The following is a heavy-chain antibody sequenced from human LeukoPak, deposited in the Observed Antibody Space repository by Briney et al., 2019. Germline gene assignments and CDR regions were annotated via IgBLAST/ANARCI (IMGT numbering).Heavy chain of an antibody. Sequence: GGSLRLPCATSGFNFDRYTIHWVRQAPGKGLEWVSLAGWAGGTTFYSDSVRGRFTISRDSGRKSVYLQMNSLTTDDTAFYFCAKELDTMFFDYWGQGALVTVSS. D-gene: IGHD3-10*02. V-gene: IGHV3-43*01. CDR2: AGWAGGTT. J-gene: IGHJ4*02. CDR3: AKELDTMFFDY. CDR1: GFNFDRYT.